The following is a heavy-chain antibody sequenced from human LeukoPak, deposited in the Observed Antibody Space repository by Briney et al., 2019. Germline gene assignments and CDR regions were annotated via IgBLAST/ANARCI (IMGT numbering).Heavy chain of an antibody. D-gene: IGHD2-15*01. J-gene: IGHJ4*02. V-gene: IGHV1-46*01. Sequence: ASVKVSCKASGYTFTSYYMHWVRQAPGQGLEWMGIINPSGGSTSYAQKFQGRVTMTRDTSTSTVYMELSSLRSEDTAVYYCARVSLGYCSGGTCYFQDHWGQGTLVTVSS. CDR2: INPSGGST. CDR3: ARVSLGYCSGGTCYFQDH. CDR1: GYTFTSYY.